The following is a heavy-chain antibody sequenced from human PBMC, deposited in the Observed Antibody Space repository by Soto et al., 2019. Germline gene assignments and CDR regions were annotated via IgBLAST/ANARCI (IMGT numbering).Heavy chain of an antibody. CDR2: ISAYNGNT. CDR1: GYTFTSYG. D-gene: IGHD2-8*01. J-gene: IGHJ3*02. CDR3: ARDFGIVLMVYEYAFDI. Sequence: ASVKVSCKASGYTFTSYGISWVRQAPGQGLEWMGWISAYNGNTNYAQKLQGRVTMTTDTSTSTAYMELRSLRSDDTAVYYCARDFGIVLMVYEYAFDIRGQGTMVTVSS. V-gene: IGHV1-18*01.